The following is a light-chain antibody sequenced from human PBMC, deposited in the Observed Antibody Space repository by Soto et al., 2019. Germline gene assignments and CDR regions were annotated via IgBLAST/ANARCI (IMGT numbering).Light chain of an antibody. Sequence: DIKMTQSPSSLSASVGDRVTITCRASQDISVYLAWYQQKPGKVPKLLIYSASTLQSGVPSRFSGSGSGTDFTLTISSLQPEDVATYYCQKFNTAPLTFGQGTRLEI. J-gene: IGKJ5*01. V-gene: IGKV1-27*01. CDR1: QDISVY. CDR2: SAS. CDR3: QKFNTAPLT.